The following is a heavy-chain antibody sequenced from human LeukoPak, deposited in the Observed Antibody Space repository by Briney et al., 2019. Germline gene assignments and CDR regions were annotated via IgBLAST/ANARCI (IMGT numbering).Heavy chain of an antibody. D-gene: IGHD3-22*01. Sequence: GGSLRLSCAASGFTFSSYAMSWVRQAPGKGLVWVSRINGDGSSTYYADSVKGRFTISRDNANNTLYLQMNSLRAEDTAVYYCSRANYYESSGYQYYFDYWGQGSLVTVSS. CDR2: INGDGSST. CDR1: GFTFSSYA. V-gene: IGHV3-74*01. J-gene: IGHJ4*02. CDR3: SRANYYESSGYQYYFDY.